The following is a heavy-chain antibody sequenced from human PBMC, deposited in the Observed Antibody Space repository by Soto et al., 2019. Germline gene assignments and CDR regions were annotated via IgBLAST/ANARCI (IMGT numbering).Heavy chain of an antibody. Sequence: QVQLVESGGGVVQPGRSLRLSCAASGFTFSSYGMHWVRQAPGKGLEWVVVIWYDGSNKYYADSVKGRFTISRDNSKNTLYLQMNSLRAEDTAVYYCARDGVPYSSSQNWFDPWGQGTLVTVSS. J-gene: IGHJ5*02. V-gene: IGHV3-33*01. CDR1: GFTFSSYG. D-gene: IGHD6-13*01. CDR2: IWYDGSNK. CDR3: ARDGVPYSSSQNWFDP.